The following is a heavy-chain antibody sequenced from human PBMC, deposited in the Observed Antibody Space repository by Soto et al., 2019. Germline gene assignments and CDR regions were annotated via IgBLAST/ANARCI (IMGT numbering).Heavy chain of an antibody. CDR1: GGSISSYY. CDR3: VRRCYSSGYYYAFDY. J-gene: IGHJ4*02. CDR2: IYYSGST. Sequence: PSETLSLTCTVSGGSISSYYWSWIRQPPGKGLEWIGYIYYSGSTNYNPSLNSRVTISLDTSKNQFSLNLRSVTAADTAVYYCVRRCYSSGYYYAFDYWGQGTLVTVSS. V-gene: IGHV4-59*08. D-gene: IGHD3-22*01.